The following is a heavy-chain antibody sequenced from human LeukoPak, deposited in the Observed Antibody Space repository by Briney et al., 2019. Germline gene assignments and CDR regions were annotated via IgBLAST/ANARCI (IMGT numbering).Heavy chain of an antibody. CDR2: IWYDGSNK. CDR3: ATPVSSGWYPSGFDY. V-gene: IGHV3-33*08. Sequence: PGGSLRLSCAASGFIFSSYGMHWVRQAPGKGLEWVAVIWYDGSNKYYADSVKGRFTISRDNSKNTLYLQMKSLRAEDTAVYYCATPVSSGWYPSGFDYWGQGTLVTVSS. CDR1: GFIFSSYG. D-gene: IGHD6-19*01. J-gene: IGHJ4*02.